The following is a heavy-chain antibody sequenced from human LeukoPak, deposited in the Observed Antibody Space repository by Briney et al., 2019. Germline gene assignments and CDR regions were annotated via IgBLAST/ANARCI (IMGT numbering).Heavy chain of an antibody. V-gene: IGHV5-51*01. CDR3: ARLIAAAEYYYYMDV. D-gene: IGHD6-13*01. J-gene: IGHJ6*03. CDR2: IYPGDSDT. CDR1: GYSFTSYW. Sequence: GESLKISCKGSGYSFTSYWIGWVRQMPGKGLEWTGIIYPGDSDTRYSPSFQGQVTISADKSISTAYLQWSSLKASDTAMYYCARLIAAAEYYYYMDVWGKGTTVTVSS.